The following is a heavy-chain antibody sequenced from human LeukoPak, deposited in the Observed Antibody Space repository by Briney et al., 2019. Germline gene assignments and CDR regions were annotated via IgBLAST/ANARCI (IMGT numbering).Heavy chain of an antibody. V-gene: IGHV3-48*03. D-gene: IGHD7-27*01. CDR3: ARELGPSLGAFDI. CDR1: GFTFSSYE. CDR2: MSTSGSTI. J-gene: IGHJ3*02. Sequence: GGSLRLSCAASGFTFSSYEMNWVRQAPGKGLEWVSYMSTSGSTIYYADSVKGRFTISRDNAKNSLSLQMNGLRAEDTAVYYCARELGPSLGAFDIWGQGTMVTVSS.